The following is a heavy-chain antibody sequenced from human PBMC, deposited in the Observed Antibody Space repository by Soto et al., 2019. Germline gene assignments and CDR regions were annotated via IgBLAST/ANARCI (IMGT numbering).Heavy chain of an antibody. J-gene: IGHJ6*02. D-gene: IGHD3-22*01. CDR2: FDPEDGET. Sequence: QVQLVQSGAEVKKPGASVKVSCKVSGYTLTELSMHWVRQAPGKGLEWMGGFDPEDGETIYAQKFQGRVTMTEDTSTDTAYMELSSLRSEDTAVYYCATDRNSGWDRADYYYGMDVWGQGTTVTVSS. V-gene: IGHV1-24*01. CDR1: GYTLTELS. CDR3: ATDRNSGWDRADYYYGMDV.